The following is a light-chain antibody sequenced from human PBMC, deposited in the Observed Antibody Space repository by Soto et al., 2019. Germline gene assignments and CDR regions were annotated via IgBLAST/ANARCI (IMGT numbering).Light chain of an antibody. CDR3: QQSSSTLGT. CDR1: QRISTY. V-gene: IGKV1-39*01. Sequence: DIQMTQSPSSLSASVGDTVTITCRASQRISTYLNWYQQKPGRAPKLVISAASSLQSGVPTRFSGDGSGTDFTLTISSLPPEDVATYFCQQSSSTLGTFGQGTRV. J-gene: IGKJ1*01. CDR2: AAS.